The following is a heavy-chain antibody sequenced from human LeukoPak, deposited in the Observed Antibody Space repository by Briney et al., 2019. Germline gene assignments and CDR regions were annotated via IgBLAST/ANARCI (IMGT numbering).Heavy chain of an antibody. Sequence: GESLKISCKGSGYSFTNYWIGWVRQMPGKGLEWMGIIYPGDSDTRYSPSFRGQVTISADKSISTAYLQWSSLKASDTAMYYCAREGNYNVLTGYYHYFDCWGRGTLVTVSS. CDR1: GYSFTNYW. CDR2: IYPGDSDT. J-gene: IGHJ4*02. CDR3: AREGNYNVLTGYYHYFDC. D-gene: IGHD3-9*01. V-gene: IGHV5-51*01.